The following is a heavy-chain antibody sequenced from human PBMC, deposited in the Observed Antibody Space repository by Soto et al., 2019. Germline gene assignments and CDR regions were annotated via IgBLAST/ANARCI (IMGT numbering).Heavy chain of an antibody. CDR1: GFIFRNYG. Sequence: QVQLVESGGGVVQPGRSLRLSCAASGFIFRNYGMYWVRQAPGRGLEWVAVISYDGSKKHYGESVKGRFTISRDNSMNALDLQINSLRPEDTAMYFCAKDMSLQIYCVDVGLNGMDVGGQGTTVTVSS. J-gene: IGHJ6*02. CDR3: AKDMSLQIYCVDVGLNGMDV. V-gene: IGHV3-30*18. CDR2: ISYDGSKK. D-gene: IGHD2-21*01.